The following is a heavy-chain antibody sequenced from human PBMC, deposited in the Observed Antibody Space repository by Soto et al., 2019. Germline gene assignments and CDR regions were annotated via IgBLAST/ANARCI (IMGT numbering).Heavy chain of an antibody. CDR3: ASGGGLRYSYGYRYYFDY. J-gene: IGHJ4*02. CDR1: GYTFTAYY. V-gene: IGHV1-2*04. Sequence: QVQLVQSGAEVKKPGASVKVSCKASGYTFTAYYMHWVRQAPGQGLEWMGWINPNSGGTNYAQKFQGWVTMTRDTSISTAYMELSRLRSDDTAVYYCASGGGLRYSYGYRYYFDYWGQGTLVTVSS. D-gene: IGHD5-18*01. CDR2: INPNSGGT.